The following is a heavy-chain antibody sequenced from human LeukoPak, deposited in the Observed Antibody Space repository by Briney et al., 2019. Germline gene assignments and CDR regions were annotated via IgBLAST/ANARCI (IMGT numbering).Heavy chain of an antibody. CDR1: GGSFSGYY. J-gene: IGHJ4*02. V-gene: IGHV4-34*01. CDR3: ARILNCRFGESDY. CDR2: INHSGST. Sequence: WETLSLTCAVYGGSFSGYYWSWIRQPPGKGLEWIGEINHSGSTNYNPSLKSRVTISVDTSKNTVYLKLSAVAAADTSVYYCARILNCRFGESDYWGQGTLVTVSS. D-gene: IGHD3-10*01.